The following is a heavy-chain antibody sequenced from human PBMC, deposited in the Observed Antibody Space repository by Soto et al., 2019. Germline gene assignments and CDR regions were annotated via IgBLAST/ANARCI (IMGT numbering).Heavy chain of an antibody. CDR3: AKEDLAYSYAMDV. CDR1: GFTFSSYA. Sequence: EVQLVESGGDLVQTGGSLRLSCAASGFTFSSYAMSWVRQAPGKGLEWVSSISGSGVSTFYADSVKGRFTISRDNSNNTLYLQMNSLRAEDTAFYYCAKEDLAYSYAMDVWGQGTTVTVSS. CDR2: ISGSGVST. V-gene: IGHV3-23*04. J-gene: IGHJ6*02.